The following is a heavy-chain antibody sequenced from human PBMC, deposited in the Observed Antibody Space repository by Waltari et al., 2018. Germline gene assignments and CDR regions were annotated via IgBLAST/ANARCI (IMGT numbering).Heavy chain of an antibody. CDR1: GGSISSGDYY. J-gene: IGHJ4*02. CDR2: IYYSGST. Sequence: QVQLQESGPGLVKPSQTLSLTCTVSGGSISSGDYYWSWIRQPPGKGLEWIGYIYYSGSTYYNPSLNGRVTISVATSKTQFSLKRSSVTAADTAVYYCARDAGAGGVDYWGQGTLVTVSS. D-gene: IGHD7-27*01. CDR3: ARDAGAGGVDY. V-gene: IGHV4-30-4*08.